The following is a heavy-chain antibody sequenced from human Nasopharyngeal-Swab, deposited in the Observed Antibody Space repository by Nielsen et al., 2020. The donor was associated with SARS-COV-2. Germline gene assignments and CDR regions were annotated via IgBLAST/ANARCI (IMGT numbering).Heavy chain of an antibody. CDR3: ASYYDSSGHQTFYYYYMDV. CDR2: IYYSGST. CDR1: GGSISSSSYY. V-gene: IGHV4-39*01. D-gene: IGHD3-22*01. J-gene: IGHJ6*03. Sequence: SETLSLTCTVSGGSISSSSYYWGWIRQPPGKGLEWIGSIYYSGSTYYNPSLKSRVTISVDTSKNQFSLKLSSVTAADTAVYYCASYYDSSGHQTFYYYYMDVWGKGTTVTVSS.